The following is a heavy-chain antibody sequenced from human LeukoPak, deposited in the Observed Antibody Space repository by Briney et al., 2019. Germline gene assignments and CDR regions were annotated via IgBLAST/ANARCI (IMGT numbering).Heavy chain of an antibody. Sequence: SETLSLTCTVSGGSIGTFYWTWIRQPPGKGPEWIGYISYSGITKYSPSLKSRVTISVDTSKNQFSLKLSSVTAADTAIYYCARDSRPAHYYDSSGQDWYFDLWGRGTLVTVSS. D-gene: IGHD3-22*01. CDR3: ARDSRPAHYYDSSGQDWYFDL. J-gene: IGHJ2*01. V-gene: IGHV4-59*01. CDR2: ISYSGIT. CDR1: GGSIGTFY.